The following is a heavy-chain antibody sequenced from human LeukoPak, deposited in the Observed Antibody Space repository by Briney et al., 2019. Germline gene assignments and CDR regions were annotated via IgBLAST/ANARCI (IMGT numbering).Heavy chain of an antibody. CDR3: ARIRCGHSGSVCYNH. D-gene: IGHD2-21*01. Sequence: PSETLSLTCGVFGVSINDYYWSWIRQSPGRGLEWIGEISHTEGTRYNPSLESRVTMSVGTSENQLSLKLIFVTAADTAVYYCARIRCGHSGSVCYNHWGLGTLVTVSS. CDR1: GVSINDYY. CDR2: ISHTEGT. V-gene: IGHV4-34*01. J-gene: IGHJ4*02.